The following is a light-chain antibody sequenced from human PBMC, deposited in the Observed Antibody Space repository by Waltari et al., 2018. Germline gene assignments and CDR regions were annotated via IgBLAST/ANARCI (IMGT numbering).Light chain of an antibody. J-gene: IGKJ1*01. V-gene: IGKV2-30*02. CDR2: KVS. CDR3: MQGTHWPRT. CDR1: QSLVHSDGNTY. Sequence: DVVMTQSPLSLPVTLGQPASISCRSSQSLVHSDGNTYLNWFQQRPGQSPRRLIYKVSNRDSWVPDRFSGSGSVTDFTLKISRVEAEDVGVYYCMQGTHWPRTFGQGTKVQIK.